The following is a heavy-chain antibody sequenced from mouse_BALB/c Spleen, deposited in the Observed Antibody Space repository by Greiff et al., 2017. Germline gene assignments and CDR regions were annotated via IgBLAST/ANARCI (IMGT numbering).Heavy chain of an antibody. Sequence: VQLKESGPSLVKPSQTLSLTCSVTGDSITSGYWNWIRKFPGKKLEYMGYISYSCSTYYNPSLKSRISITRNTSKNQHYLQLNSVTTEDTATYYCARFYGSSPWFAYWGQGTLVTVSA. CDR1: GDSITSGY. CDR2: ISYSCST. J-gene: IGHJ3*01. D-gene: IGHD1-1*01. CDR3: ARFYGSSPWFAY. V-gene: IGHV3-8*02.